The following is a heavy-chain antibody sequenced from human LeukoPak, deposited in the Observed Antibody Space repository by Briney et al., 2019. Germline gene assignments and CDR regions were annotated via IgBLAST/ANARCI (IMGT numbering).Heavy chain of an antibody. Sequence: GRSLRLSCAASGFTFSSYAMHWVRQAPGKGLEWVAVISYDGSNKYYADSVEGRFTISRDNSKNTLYLQMNSLRAEDTAVYYCARDTTPPRFGVVRSDAFDIWGQGTMVTVSS. J-gene: IGHJ3*02. D-gene: IGHD3-3*01. CDR2: ISYDGSNK. CDR1: GFTFSSYA. CDR3: ARDTTPPRFGVVRSDAFDI. V-gene: IGHV3-30-3*01.